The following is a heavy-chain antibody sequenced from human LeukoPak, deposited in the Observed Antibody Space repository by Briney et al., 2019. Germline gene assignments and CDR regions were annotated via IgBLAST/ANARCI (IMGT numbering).Heavy chain of an antibody. Sequence: GSLRLSCAASGFTFSSYAMSWVRQAPGKGLEWIGEINHSGSTNYNPSLKSRVTISVDTSKNQFSLKLSSVTAADTAVYYCAREKKQQLYYYYYYYYMDVWGKGTTVTVSS. CDR1: GFTFSSYA. CDR3: AREKKQQLYYYYYYYYMDV. V-gene: IGHV4-34*01. D-gene: IGHD6-13*01. J-gene: IGHJ6*03. CDR2: INHSGST.